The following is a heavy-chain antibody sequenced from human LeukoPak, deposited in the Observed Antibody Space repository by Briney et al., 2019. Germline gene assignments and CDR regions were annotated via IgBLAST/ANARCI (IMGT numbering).Heavy chain of an antibody. Sequence: SETLSLTCTVSGGSISSGGYYWSWIRQHPGKGLEWIGNIYYSGSTYYNPSLKSRVTISVDTSKNQFSLKLSSVTAADTAVYYCARDYGSGSYKDYYYGMEVWGKGTTVTVSS. CDR1: GGSISSGGYY. CDR3: ARDYGSGSYKDYYYGMEV. D-gene: IGHD3-10*01. V-gene: IGHV4-31*03. CDR2: IYYSGST. J-gene: IGHJ6*04.